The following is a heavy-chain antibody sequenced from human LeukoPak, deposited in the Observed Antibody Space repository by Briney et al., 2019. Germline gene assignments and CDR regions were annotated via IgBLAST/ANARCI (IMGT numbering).Heavy chain of an antibody. CDR2: IYYSGST. CDR1: GGSISSYY. J-gene: IGHJ2*01. V-gene: IGHV4-59*01. CDR3: ARGGQQLANWYFAL. D-gene: IGHD6-13*01. Sequence: SETLSLTCTVSGGSISSYYWSWIRQPPGKGLEWIGYIYYSGSTNYNPSLKSRVTISVDTSKNQFSLKLSSVTAADRAVYYCARGGQQLANWYFALWGRGTLVTVSS.